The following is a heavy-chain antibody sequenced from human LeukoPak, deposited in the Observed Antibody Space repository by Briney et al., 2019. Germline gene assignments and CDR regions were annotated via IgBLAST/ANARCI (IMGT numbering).Heavy chain of an antibody. V-gene: IGHV3-23*01. Sequence: PGGSLRLSCAASGFTFSSYAMSWVRQAPGEGMEWVSAISGSGGGTYYADSVKGRFTISRDNSKNTLYLQMNSLRAEDTAVYYCARDPIYGGNGIDCWGQGTLVTVS. CDR2: ISGSGGGT. D-gene: IGHD4-23*01. CDR3: ARDPIYGGNGIDC. CDR1: GFTFSSYA. J-gene: IGHJ4*02.